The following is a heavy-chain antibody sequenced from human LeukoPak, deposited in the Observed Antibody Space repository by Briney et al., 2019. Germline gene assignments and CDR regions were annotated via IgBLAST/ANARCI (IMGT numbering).Heavy chain of an antibody. CDR3: ARDRVIAATGTWIDY. CDR2: ISAYNGDT. J-gene: IGHJ4*02. CDR1: GYTFTSYG. D-gene: IGHD6-13*01. Sequence: ASMKVSCKASGYTFTSYGISWVRQAPGQGLEWMGWISAYNGDTNYAHKLQGRVTMTTDTFTSTVYMELRSLRSDGTAVYYCARDRVIAATGTWIDYWGQGTRVTVSS. V-gene: IGHV1-18*01.